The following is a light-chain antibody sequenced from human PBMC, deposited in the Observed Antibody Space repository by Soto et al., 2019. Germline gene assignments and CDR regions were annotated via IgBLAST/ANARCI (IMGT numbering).Light chain of an antibody. CDR3: QQYASWAT. J-gene: IGKJ1*01. CDR2: GAS. V-gene: IGKV3-20*01. CDR1: QSVSSTY. Sequence: EIVLTQSPGTLSLSPGERATLSCRASQSVSSTYLAWYQQKPGQAPRLLIYGASSRATGIPDRFSGSGSGTDFTLTISRPEPEDFAVYYCQQYASWATFGQGTKVEIK.